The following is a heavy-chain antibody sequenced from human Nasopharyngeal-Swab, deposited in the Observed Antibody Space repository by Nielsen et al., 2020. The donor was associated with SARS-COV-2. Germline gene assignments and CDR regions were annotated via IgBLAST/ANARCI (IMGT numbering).Heavy chain of an antibody. CDR2: VYPGDSDT. CDR1: GYSFIQYW. D-gene: IGHD2-15*01. J-gene: IGHJ4*02. CDR3: VRRGCVTSSCPSSFDF. Sequence: VESLKISCESSGYSFIQYWVGWVRQMPGKGLEWMGIVYPGDSDTRYSPSFQGQVTISADNGFNTVYLQWSSLKSSDTAMYYCVRRGCVTSSCPSSFDFWGQGTLVTVSS. V-gene: IGHV5-51*01.